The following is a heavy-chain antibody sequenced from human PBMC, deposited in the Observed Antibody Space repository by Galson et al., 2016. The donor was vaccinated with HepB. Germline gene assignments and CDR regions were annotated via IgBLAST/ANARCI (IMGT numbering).Heavy chain of an antibody. Sequence: SVKVSCKVSGHTLTELSLHWVRQAPGKGLEWMGGFDAEEGEIIYSQNFQARVTMTEDTSTDIAYMEVSSLRSDDAAVYYCATDESSSLGDVFDVWGQGTMVIVSS. J-gene: IGHJ3*01. CDR2: FDAEEGEI. D-gene: IGHD6-13*01. CDR1: GHTLTELS. CDR3: ATDESSSLGDVFDV. V-gene: IGHV1-24*01.